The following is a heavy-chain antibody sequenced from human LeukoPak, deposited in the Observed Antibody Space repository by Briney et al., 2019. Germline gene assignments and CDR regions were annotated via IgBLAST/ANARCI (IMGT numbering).Heavy chain of an antibody. CDR3: ASFVGGYDSSGYYSHFDY. V-gene: IGHV3-30*03. Sequence: PGGSLRLSCAASGFTFSSYGMHWVRQAPGKGLEWVAVISYDGSNKYYADSVKGRFTISRDNSKNTLYLQMNSLRAEDTAVYYCASFVGGYDSSGYYSHFDYWGQGTLATVSS. J-gene: IGHJ4*02. CDR2: ISYDGSNK. D-gene: IGHD3-22*01. CDR1: GFTFSSYG.